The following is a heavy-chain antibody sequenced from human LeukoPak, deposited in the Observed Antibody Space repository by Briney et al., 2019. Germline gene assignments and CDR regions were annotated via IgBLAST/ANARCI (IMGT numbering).Heavy chain of an antibody. V-gene: IGHV1-2*02. CDR2: INPNSGGT. D-gene: IGHD6-13*01. CDR1: GYTFTGYY. Sequence: GASVKVSCKASGYTFTGYYMHWVRQAPGQGLEWMGWINPNSGGTNYAQKFQGRVTMTRDTSISTAYMELSRLRSDDTAVYYCARDSSSWHWGRGYFDYWGQGTLVTVSS. CDR3: ARDSSSWHWGRGYFDY. J-gene: IGHJ4*02.